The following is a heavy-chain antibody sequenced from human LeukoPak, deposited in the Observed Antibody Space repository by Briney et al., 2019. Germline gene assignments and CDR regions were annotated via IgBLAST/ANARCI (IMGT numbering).Heavy chain of an antibody. D-gene: IGHD1-7*01. CDR3: ARGSWNYVWFDP. CDR2: IYYSGST. J-gene: IGHJ5*02. CDR1: GGSISSYY. Sequence: PSETLSLTCTVSGGSISSYYWSWILQPPGKGLEWIGYIYYSGSTNYDPSIKSRVTISVDTSKNQFSLKLSSVTAADTAVYYCARGSWNYVWFDPWGQGTLVTVSS. V-gene: IGHV4-59*01.